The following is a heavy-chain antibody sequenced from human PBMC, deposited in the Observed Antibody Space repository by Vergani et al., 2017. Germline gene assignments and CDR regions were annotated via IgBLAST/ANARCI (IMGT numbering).Heavy chain of an antibody. Sequence: EVQLQESGGGLAQPGKSLMLSCAVSGFPFSGHTMSWVRATPGKGLEWISTISETGSTTYYADSVKGRLTLTRDDSKNTLHLQMNSLRPEDTAVYYCARGMTTETTDLDGFDIWGQGTMVSVSS. CDR1: GFPFSGHT. CDR3: ARGMTTETTDLDGFDI. J-gene: IGHJ3*02. CDR2: ISETGSTT. V-gene: IGHV3-23*01. D-gene: IGHD4-17*01.